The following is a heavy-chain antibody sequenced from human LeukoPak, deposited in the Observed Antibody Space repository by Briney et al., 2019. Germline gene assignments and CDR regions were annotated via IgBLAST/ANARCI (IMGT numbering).Heavy chain of an antibody. Sequence: PGGSLRLSCAASGFTFSTYAMHWVRQAPGKGLEWVGVIQYDGSNKYYADSVEGRFTISRDNSKSTLYMQMNGLRAEDTAMYYCATHAGPYPGGGMDVWGQGTTVTVSS. CDR3: ATHAGPYPGGGMDV. CDR1: GFTFSTYA. CDR2: IQYDGSNK. D-gene: IGHD3-10*01. V-gene: IGHV3-30*04. J-gene: IGHJ6*02.